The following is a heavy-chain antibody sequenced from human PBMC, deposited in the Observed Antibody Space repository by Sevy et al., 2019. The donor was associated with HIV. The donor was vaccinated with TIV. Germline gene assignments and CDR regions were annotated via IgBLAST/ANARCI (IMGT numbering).Heavy chain of an antibody. CDR2: ISISGTTI. V-gene: IGHV3-48*03. Sequence: GGSLRLSCEASGFTFSSYEMNWVRQAPGKGLEWVSYISISGTTIKYADSVKGRFTISRDNAKNSLYMQMNSLRAEDTAVYYCARVDANYDKGFDPWGQGTLVTVSS. D-gene: IGHD3-22*01. CDR1: GFTFSSYE. J-gene: IGHJ5*02. CDR3: ARVDANYDKGFDP.